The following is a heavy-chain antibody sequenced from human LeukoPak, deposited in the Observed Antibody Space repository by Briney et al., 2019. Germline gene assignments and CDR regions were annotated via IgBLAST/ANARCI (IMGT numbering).Heavy chain of an antibody. V-gene: IGHV3-23*01. CDR2: ISGSGGST. D-gene: IGHD3-16*01. J-gene: IGHJ3*02. CDR3: AASGWGSHHYDAFDI. CDR1: GFTFSSYA. Sequence: GGSLRLSCAASGFTFSSYAMSWVRQAPGKGLEWVSAISGSGGSTYYADSVKGRFTISRDNSKNTLYLQMNSLRAEDTAVYYCAASGWGSHHYDAFDIWGQGTMVTVSS.